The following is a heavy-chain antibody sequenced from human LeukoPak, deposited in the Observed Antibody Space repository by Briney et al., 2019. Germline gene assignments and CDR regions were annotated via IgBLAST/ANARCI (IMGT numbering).Heavy chain of an antibody. CDR2: IYYSGST. J-gene: IGHJ3*02. D-gene: IGHD3-3*01. CDR3: ARFDADFVDAFDI. CDR1: GGSISSGGYY. V-gene: IGHV4-31*03. Sequence: PSQTPSLTCTVSGGSISSGGYYWSWIRQHPGKGLEWIGYIYYSGSTYYNPSLKSRVTISVDTSKNQFSLKLSSVTAADTAVYYCARFDADFVDAFDIWGQGTMVTVSS.